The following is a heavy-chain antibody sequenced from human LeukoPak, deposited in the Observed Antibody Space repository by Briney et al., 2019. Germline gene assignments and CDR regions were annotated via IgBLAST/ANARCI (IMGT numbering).Heavy chain of an antibody. Sequence: GGSLRLSCAASGFNFDTYTMSWVRQAPGKGLQWVSLISASGGMSYYTDSVKGRFTISRDSFRNTLHLKMNDLRAEDTAVYYCVKDTGMYSYDSGGFDSWGQGTLVTVSS. J-gene: IGHJ4*02. CDR2: ISASGGMS. V-gene: IGHV3-23*01. CDR3: VKDTGMYSYDSGGFDS. CDR1: GFNFDTYT. D-gene: IGHD3-22*01.